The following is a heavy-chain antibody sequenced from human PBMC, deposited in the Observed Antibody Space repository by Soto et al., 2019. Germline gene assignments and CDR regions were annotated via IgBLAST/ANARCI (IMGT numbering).Heavy chain of an antibody. V-gene: IGHV4-30-2*01. D-gene: IGHD3-16*01. Sequence: QLQLQESGSGLVKPSQTLSLTCAVSGGSISSGGYSWSWIRQPPGKGLEWIGYIYHSGSTYYNPSLKSRVTIAVDRSKNQFSLKLSSVTAADTAVYYCARGDPRGPLGEYFQHWGQGTLVTVSS. CDR3: ARGDPRGPLGEYFQH. CDR1: GGSISSGGYS. CDR2: IYHSGST. J-gene: IGHJ1*01.